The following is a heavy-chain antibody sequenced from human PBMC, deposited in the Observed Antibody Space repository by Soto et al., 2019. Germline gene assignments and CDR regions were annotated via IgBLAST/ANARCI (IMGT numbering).Heavy chain of an antibody. CDR2: INPYNGNT. Sequence: ASVKVSCKASGYTFTSYGISWVRQAPGQGLEWMAWINPYNGNTKYAEKFLGRVTVTTDTSTATAYMEVGSLTSDDTAVFYCARVGVGLAAPRVWPYWGQGTPVTVSS. J-gene: IGHJ4*02. D-gene: IGHD6-13*01. CDR3: ARVGVGLAAPRVWPY. V-gene: IGHV1-18*01. CDR1: GYTFTSYG.